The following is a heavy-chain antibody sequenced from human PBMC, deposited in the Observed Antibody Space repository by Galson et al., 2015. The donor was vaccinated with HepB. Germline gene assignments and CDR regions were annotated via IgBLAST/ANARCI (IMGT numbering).Heavy chain of an antibody. CDR1: GFTFSSYA. CDR2: ISSNGGST. CDR3: ARGTSGVDYYYYYMDV. Sequence: LRLSCAASGFTFSSYAMHWVRQAPGKGLEYVSAISSNGGSTYYANSVKGRFTISRDNSKNTLYLQMGSLRAEDMAVYYCARGTSGVDYYYYYMDVWGKGTTVTVSS. D-gene: IGHD3-10*01. J-gene: IGHJ6*03. V-gene: IGHV3-64*01.